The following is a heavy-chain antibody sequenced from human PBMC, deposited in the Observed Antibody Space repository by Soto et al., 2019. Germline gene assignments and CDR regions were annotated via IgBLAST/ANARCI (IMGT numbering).Heavy chain of an antibody. V-gene: IGHV1-3*01. Sequence: GASVKVSCKASGYTFTSYAMHWVRQAPGQRLEWMGWINAGNGNTKYSQKFQGRVTITRDTSASTAYMELSSLRSEDTAVYYCARDAHPLYYDFWSGPNNWFDPWGQGTLVTVS. CDR1: GYTFTSYA. J-gene: IGHJ5*02. D-gene: IGHD3-3*01. CDR2: INAGNGNT. CDR3: ARDAHPLYYDFWSGPNNWFDP.